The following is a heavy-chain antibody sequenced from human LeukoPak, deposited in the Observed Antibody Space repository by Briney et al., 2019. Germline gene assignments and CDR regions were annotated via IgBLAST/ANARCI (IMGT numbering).Heavy chain of an antibody. CDR1: GYTFTSYD. J-gene: IGHJ4*02. CDR3: ARFSPYYDFWSGYSMYYFDY. CDR2: MNPNSGNT. D-gene: IGHD3-3*01. V-gene: IGHV1-8*03. Sequence: ASVKVSCKASGYTFTSYDINWVRQATGQGLEWMGWMNPNSGNTGYAQKFQGRVTITRNTSISTAYMGLSSLRSEDTAVYYCARFSPYYDFWSGYSMYYFDYWGQGTLVTVSS.